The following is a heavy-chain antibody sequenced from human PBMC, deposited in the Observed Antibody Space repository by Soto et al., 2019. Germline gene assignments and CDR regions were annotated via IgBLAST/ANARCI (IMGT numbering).Heavy chain of an antibody. CDR1: GGTFSTYA. J-gene: IGHJ6*02. Sequence: QVQLVQSGAEVKKPGSSVKVSCKAPGGTFSTYAINWVRQVPGQGLEWMGGVIPIFGTPKYAQKFQGRVTITADESTSTGYMELRSLRSEDTAVYYCARSQGGSSSLDIYYYYYYGMDVWGQGTTVTVSS. CDR2: VIPIFGTP. D-gene: IGHD2-15*01. CDR3: ARSQGGSSSLDIYYYYYYGMDV. V-gene: IGHV1-69*01.